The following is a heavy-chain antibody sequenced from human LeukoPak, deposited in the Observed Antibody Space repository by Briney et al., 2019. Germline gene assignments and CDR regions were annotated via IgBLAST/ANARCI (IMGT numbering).Heavy chain of an antibody. CDR3: ARAAHSSSWLWWFDP. Sequence: SETLSLTCTVSGGSISSYYWSWFRQPPGKGLEWIGYIYYSGSTNYNPSLKSRVIISVDTSKNQFSLKLSYVTAADTAVYYCARAAHSSSWLWWFDPWGQGTLVTVSS. CDR2: IYYSGST. V-gene: IGHV4-59*01. D-gene: IGHD6-13*01. J-gene: IGHJ5*02. CDR1: GGSISSYY.